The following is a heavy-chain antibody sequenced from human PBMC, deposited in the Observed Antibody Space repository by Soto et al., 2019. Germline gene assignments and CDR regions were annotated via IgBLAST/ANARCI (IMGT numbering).Heavy chain of an antibody. J-gene: IGHJ4*02. CDR2: LKSDGSGT. D-gene: IGHD3-3*01. Sequence: EVQLVESGGGLVQPGGSLRLSCAASGFTFSSYWMHWARQAPGKGLVWVSRLKSDGSGTTYADSVKGRLTISRDNAKNTLYLQMNILRAEATAVNYCVRGDGDYDDGNGYLGRHWGQGTLVTVSS. CDR3: VRGDGDYDDGNGYLGRH. CDR1: GFTFSSYW. V-gene: IGHV3-74*01.